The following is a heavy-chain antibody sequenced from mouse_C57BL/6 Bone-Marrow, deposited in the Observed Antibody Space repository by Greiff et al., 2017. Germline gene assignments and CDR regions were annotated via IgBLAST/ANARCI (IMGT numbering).Heavy chain of an antibody. CDR3: ARNYYSNYVWFAY. V-gene: IGHV8-8*01. CDR1: GFSLSTFGMG. J-gene: IGHJ3*01. Sequence: QVTLKVCGPGILQPSQTLSLTCSFSGFSLSTFGMGVGWIRQPSGKGLEWLAHIWWDDDKYYNPALKSRLPTSKDTSKNQVFLKIANVDTADTATYSCARNYYSNYVWFAYWGQGTLVTVSA. D-gene: IGHD2-5*01. CDR2: IWWDDDK.